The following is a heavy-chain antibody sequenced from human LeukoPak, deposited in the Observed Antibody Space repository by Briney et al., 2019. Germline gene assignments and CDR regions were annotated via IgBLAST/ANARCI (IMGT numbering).Heavy chain of an antibody. CDR2: IYHSGST. V-gene: IGHV4-4*02. D-gene: IGHD3-9*01. CDR3: ARVPIYYDILTGPRPDAFDI. CDR1: GGSISSSNW. J-gene: IGHJ3*02. Sequence: KTSETLSLTCAVSGGSISSSNWWSWVRQPPGKGLEWIGEIYHSGSTNYNPSLKSRVTISVDKSKNQFSLKLSSVTAADTAVYYCARVPIYYDILTGPRPDAFDIWGQGTMVTVSS.